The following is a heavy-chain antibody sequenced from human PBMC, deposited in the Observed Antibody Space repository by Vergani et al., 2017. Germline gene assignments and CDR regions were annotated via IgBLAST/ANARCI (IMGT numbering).Heavy chain of an antibody. Sequence: QVQLQESGPGLVKPSETLSLTCTVSGGSVSSGSYYWSWIRQPAGKGLEWIGCIYYSGSTNYNPSLKSRVTISVDTSKNQFSLKLGSVTAADTAVEYCARLNRMVRGVIIRGGYYYYMDVWGKGTTVTVSS. V-gene: IGHV4-61*10. CDR1: GGSVSSGSYY. CDR3: ARLNRMVRGVIIRGGYYYYMDV. J-gene: IGHJ6*03. CDR2: IYYSGST. D-gene: IGHD3-10*01.